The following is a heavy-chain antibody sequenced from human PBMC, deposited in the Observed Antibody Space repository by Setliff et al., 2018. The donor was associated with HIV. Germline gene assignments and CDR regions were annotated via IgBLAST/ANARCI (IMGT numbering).Heavy chain of an antibody. CDR3: GNKGGQV. CDR1: GFTFSVHS. CDR2: ILTTGDLI. V-gene: IGHV3-21*05. J-gene: IGHJ1*01. D-gene: IGHD3-16*01. Sequence: PGGSLRLSCAGSGFTFSVHSMIWVRQAPGKGLEWLSYILTTGDLIYYADSVKGRFSISRDRSRNTVSLQMSSLRVEDTAMYYCGNKGGQVWGPGTQVTVSS.